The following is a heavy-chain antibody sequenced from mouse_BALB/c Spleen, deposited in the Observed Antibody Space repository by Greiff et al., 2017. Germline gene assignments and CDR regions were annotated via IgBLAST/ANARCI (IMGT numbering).Heavy chain of an antibody. J-gene: IGHJ3*01. CDR2: IRSKSNNYAT. CDR3: VRGTTATQFAY. Sequence: EVQLVETGGGLVQPKGSLKLSCAASGFTFNTNAMNWVRQAPGKGLEWVARIRSKSNNYATYYADSVKDRFTISRDDSQSMLYLQMNNLKTEDTAMYYCVRGTTATQFAYWGQGTLVTVSA. V-gene: IGHV10S3*01. CDR1: GFTFNTNA. D-gene: IGHD1-2*01.